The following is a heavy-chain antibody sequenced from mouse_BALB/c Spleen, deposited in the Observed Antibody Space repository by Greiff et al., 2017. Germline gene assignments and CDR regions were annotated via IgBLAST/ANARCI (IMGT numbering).Heavy chain of an antibody. CDR2: IYPGDGDT. CDR1: GYTFTSYW. D-gene: IGHD1-1*02. J-gene: IGHJ2*01. V-gene: IGHV1-87*01. CDR3: ARNEALYGDY. Sequence: QVQLKESGAELARPGASVKLSCKASGYTFTSYWMQWVKQRPGQGLEWIGAIYPGDGDTRYTQKFKGKATLTADKSSSTAYMQLSSLASEDSAVYYCARNEALYGDYWGQGTTLTVSS.